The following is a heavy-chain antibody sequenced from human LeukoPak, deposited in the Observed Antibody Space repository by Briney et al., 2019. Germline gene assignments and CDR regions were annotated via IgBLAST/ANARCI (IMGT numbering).Heavy chain of an antibody. CDR2: ITSSGDTT. V-gene: IGHV3-23*01. Sequence: GGSLRLSCTASGFTFSIYAMSWVRQAPGRGLEWVSAITSSGDTTFYADSVRGRFTISRDNSKNTLYMQMSSLRAEDTAVFYCAKDRPNYFGSNGHYYRRNGDSWGQGTLVTVSS. D-gene: IGHD3-10*01. J-gene: IGHJ5*01. CDR3: AKDRPNYFGSNGHYYRRNGDS. CDR1: GFTFSIYA.